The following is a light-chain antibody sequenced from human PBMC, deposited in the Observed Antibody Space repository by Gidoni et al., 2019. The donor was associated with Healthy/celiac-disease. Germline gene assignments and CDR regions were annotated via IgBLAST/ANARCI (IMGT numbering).Light chain of an antibody. CDR1: QSVSSY. Sequence: EIVLTQSPATLSLSPGERATPSCRASQSVSSYLAWYQQKPGQAPRLLIYDASNRATGIPARFSGSGSGTDFTLTISRLEPEDFAVYYCQQRSNWPLTFGGGTKVEIK. V-gene: IGKV3-11*01. CDR2: DAS. J-gene: IGKJ4*01. CDR3: QQRSNWPLT.